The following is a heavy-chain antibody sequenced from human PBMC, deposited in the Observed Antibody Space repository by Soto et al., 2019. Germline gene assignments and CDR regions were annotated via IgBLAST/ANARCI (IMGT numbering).Heavy chain of an antibody. J-gene: IGHJ4*02. CDR1: GFTFSSYA. D-gene: IGHD3-10*01. CDR3: ARDLFEHITMVRGPKGY. CDR2: ISSNGGST. V-gene: IGHV3-64*01. Sequence: GSLRLSCSASGFTFSSYAMHWVRQAPGKGLEYVSAISSNGGSTYYANSVKGRFTISRDNSKNTLYLQMGSLRAEDMAVYYCARDLFEHITMVRGPKGYWGQGTLVTVSS.